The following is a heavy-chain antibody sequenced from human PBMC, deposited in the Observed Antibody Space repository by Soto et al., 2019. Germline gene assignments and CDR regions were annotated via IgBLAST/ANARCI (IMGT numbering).Heavy chain of an antibody. J-gene: IGHJ4*02. CDR2: VNSDGSST. CDR1: GFTFSSYW. CDR3: TRCPEY. Sequence: EVQLVESGGGLAQPGGSLRLSCAASGFTFSSYWMHWLRQAPGKGLVWVSRVNSDGSSTSYADTVKGRFTNSRDNAKNTLYLQMNSLGAEDTAVYYCTRCPEYSGQGPLVTVSS. V-gene: IGHV3-74*01.